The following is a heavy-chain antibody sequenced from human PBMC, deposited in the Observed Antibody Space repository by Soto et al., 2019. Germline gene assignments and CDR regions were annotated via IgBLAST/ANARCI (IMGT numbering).Heavy chain of an antibody. Sequence: SETLSLTCTVSGGSISSYYWSWIRQPPGKGLKWIGYIYYSGSTNYNPSLKSRVTISVDTSKNQFSLKLSSVTAADTAVYYCARESEQYYYDSSGYYYNTSYYFDYWGQGTLVTVSS. CDR1: GGSISSYY. CDR2: IYYSGST. J-gene: IGHJ4*02. D-gene: IGHD3-22*01. V-gene: IGHV4-59*01. CDR3: ARESEQYYYDSSGYYYNTSYYFDY.